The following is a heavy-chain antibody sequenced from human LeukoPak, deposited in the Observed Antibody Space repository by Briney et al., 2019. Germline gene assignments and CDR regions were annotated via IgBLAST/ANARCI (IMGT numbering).Heavy chain of an antibody. CDR3: AKWGDYDILTGYYDPDY. V-gene: IGHV3-23*01. D-gene: IGHD3-9*01. J-gene: IGHJ4*02. CDR1: GFTFSNYA. Sequence: GASLRLSCVASGFTFSNYAMSWVRQAPGKGLQWVSAIGGRDGGTYYADSVKGRFTVSRDSSKNTLYLQMNTLRAEDTAVYYCAKWGDYDILTGYYDPDYWGQGTLVTVSS. CDR2: IGGRDGGT.